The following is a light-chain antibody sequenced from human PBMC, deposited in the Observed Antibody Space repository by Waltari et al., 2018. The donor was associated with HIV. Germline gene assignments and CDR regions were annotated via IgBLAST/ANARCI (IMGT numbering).Light chain of an antibody. CDR2: KES. V-gene: IGLV3-25*03. J-gene: IGLJ1*01. CDR1: ALPKQY. CDR3: QSADSSGTYRV. Sequence: SYELTQPPSVSVSPGQTARITCSGDALPKQYAYWYQQKPGQAPVLVIYKESERPSGCPERFSGSSSGTTVTLTISGVQAEDEADYYGQSADSSGTYRVFGTGTKVTVL.